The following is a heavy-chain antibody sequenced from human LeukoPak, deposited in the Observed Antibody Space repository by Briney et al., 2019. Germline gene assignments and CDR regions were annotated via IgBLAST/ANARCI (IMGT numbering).Heavy chain of an antibody. Sequence: PGGSLRLSCAASGFTFSSYAMSWVRQAPGKGLERVSAISGSGGSTYYADSVKGRFTISRDSSKNTLYLQMNSLRAEDTAVYYCAKVSGGGLYYDGMDVWGQGTTVTVSS. CDR2: ISGSGGST. D-gene: IGHD1-14*01. J-gene: IGHJ6*02. V-gene: IGHV3-23*01. CDR3: AKVSGGGLYYDGMDV. CDR1: GFTFSSYA.